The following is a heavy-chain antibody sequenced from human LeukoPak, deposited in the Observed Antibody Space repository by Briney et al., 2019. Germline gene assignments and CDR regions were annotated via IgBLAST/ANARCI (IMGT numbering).Heavy chain of an antibody. CDR3: ARGGIYDYVWGSYRFAAFDY. CDR2: IYYTGNT. Sequence: PSETLSLTCTVSGDSVTSSSSYWGWIRQSPGKGLEWIGSIYYTGNTYYNPSLTSRVTMSMDTSKNQFSLKLSSVTAADTAVYYCARGGIYDYVWGSYRFAAFDYWGQGTLVTVSS. D-gene: IGHD3-16*02. J-gene: IGHJ4*02. CDR1: GDSVTSSSSY. V-gene: IGHV4-39*07.